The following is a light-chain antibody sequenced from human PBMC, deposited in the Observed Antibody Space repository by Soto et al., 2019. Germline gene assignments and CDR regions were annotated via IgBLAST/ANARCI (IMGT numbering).Light chain of an antibody. Sequence: QMTQSPSSLSASVGDRVTITCRASQNIADFINRYQHKPGEVPKLLIYAASSLQSGVPGRFSASGSGTHFTFTINTLRPEDFATYYCHQTYASPTFGQGTKVEVK. CDR1: QNIADF. CDR2: AAS. V-gene: IGKV1-39*01. J-gene: IGKJ1*01. CDR3: HQTYASPT.